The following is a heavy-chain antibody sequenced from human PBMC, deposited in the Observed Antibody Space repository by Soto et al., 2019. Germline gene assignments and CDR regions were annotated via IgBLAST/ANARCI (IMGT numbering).Heavy chain of an antibody. CDR3: ATSLVTSRTRVDY. CDR1: GGSIYTGGFY. V-gene: IGHV4-31*03. CDR2: IYYTGST. J-gene: IGHJ4*02. Sequence: SETLSLTCTVSGGSIYTGGFYWSWIRQLPGKGLEWLGYIYYTGSTQYTPSLKSRLTISTDTSDNQFSLRLTSVTAADTAVYYCATSLVTSRTRVDYWGQGTLATVSS. D-gene: IGHD1-26*01.